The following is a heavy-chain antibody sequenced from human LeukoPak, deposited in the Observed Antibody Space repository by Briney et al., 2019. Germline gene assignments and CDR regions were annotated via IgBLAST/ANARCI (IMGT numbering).Heavy chain of an antibody. Sequence: GASVKVSCKASGYTFTGYYMHWVRQAPGQGLEWMGWINPNSGGTNYAQKFQGRVTTTRDTSISTAYMELSRLRSDDTAVYYCARGFYIDYGYWFDPWGLGTLVTVSS. D-gene: IGHD4-17*01. CDR2: INPNSGGT. J-gene: IGHJ5*02. V-gene: IGHV1-2*02. CDR1: GYTFTGYY. CDR3: ARGFYIDYGYWFDP.